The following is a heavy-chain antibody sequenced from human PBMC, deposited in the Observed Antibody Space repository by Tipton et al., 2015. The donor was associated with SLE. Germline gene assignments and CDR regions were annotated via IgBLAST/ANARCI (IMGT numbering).Heavy chain of an antibody. D-gene: IGHD2-2*02. V-gene: IGHV4-59*01. Sequence: TLSLTCTVSGGPISSYYWSWIRQPPGKGLEWIGYIYYSGSTNYNPSLKSRVTISVDTSKNQFSLKLSSVTAADTAVYYCARDRQTGYCSSTSCYTRAFDIWGQGTMVTVSS. J-gene: IGHJ3*02. CDR3: ARDRQTGYCSSTSCYTRAFDI. CDR1: GGPISSYY. CDR2: IYYSGST.